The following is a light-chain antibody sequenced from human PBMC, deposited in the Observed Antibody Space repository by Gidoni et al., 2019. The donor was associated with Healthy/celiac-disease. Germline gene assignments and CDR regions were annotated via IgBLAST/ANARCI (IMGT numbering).Light chain of an antibody. Sequence: SYELTQPPSVSVTPGQTARITCSGDALPRQYAYWYQQRPGQAPVLIIYKDTERPSGIPERVSGATSGTTVTLTITDVQTEDEAAYYCQSTDGSRTSLVFGGGTKLTVL. CDR1: ALPRQY. V-gene: IGLV3-25*03. CDR2: KDT. CDR3: QSTDGSRTSLV. J-gene: IGLJ3*02.